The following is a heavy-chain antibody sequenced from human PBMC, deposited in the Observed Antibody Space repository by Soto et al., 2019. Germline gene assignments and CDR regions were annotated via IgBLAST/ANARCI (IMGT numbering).Heavy chain of an antibody. CDR2: ISPSSYI. V-gene: IGHV3-21*01. J-gene: IGHJ4*02. CDR3: ANEYFDY. Sequence: GGSLRLSCAASGFTVSAYSMNWVRQTPGKGLEWVSSISPSSYIYYADSVKGRFTISRDNAKNSLYLQMNSLRAEDTAVYYCANEYFDYWGQGTLVTVS. CDR1: GFTVSAYS.